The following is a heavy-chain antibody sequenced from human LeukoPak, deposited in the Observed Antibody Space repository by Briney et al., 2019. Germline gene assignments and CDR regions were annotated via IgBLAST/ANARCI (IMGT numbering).Heavy chain of an antibody. Sequence: ASVTVSCKASGYTFTGYYMHWVRQAPGQGLEWMGWISAYNGNTNYAQKLQGRVTMTTDTSTSTAYMELRSLRSDDTAVYYCARAVSSGYYSWGQGTLVTVSS. CDR1: GYTFTGYY. D-gene: IGHD3-22*01. V-gene: IGHV1-18*04. J-gene: IGHJ4*02. CDR2: ISAYNGNT. CDR3: ARAVSSGYYS.